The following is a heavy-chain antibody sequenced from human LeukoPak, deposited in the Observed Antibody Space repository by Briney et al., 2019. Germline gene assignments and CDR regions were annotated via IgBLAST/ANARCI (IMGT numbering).Heavy chain of an antibody. J-gene: IGHJ4*02. V-gene: IGHV3-33*01. CDR2: IWYDGSNK. Sequence: GGSLRLSCAASGFTFSSYGMHWVRQAPGKGLEWVAVIWYDGSNKYYADSVKGRFTISRDNSKNTLYLQMNSLRAEDTAVYYCARFYCSSTSCYGGEDYWGQGTLVTVSS. CDR3: ARFYCSSTSCYGGEDY. D-gene: IGHD2-2*01. CDR1: GFTFSSYG.